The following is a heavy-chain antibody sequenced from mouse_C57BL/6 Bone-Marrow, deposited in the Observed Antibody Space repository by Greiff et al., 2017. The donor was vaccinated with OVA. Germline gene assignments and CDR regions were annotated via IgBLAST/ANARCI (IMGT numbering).Heavy chain of an antibody. CDR2: INPGSGGT. D-gene: IGHD1-1*01. CDR1: GYAFTNYL. Sequence: VQRVESGAELVRPGTSVKVSCKASGYAFTNYLIEWVKQRPGQGLEWIGVINPGSGGTNYNEKFKGKATLTADKSSSTAYMQLSSLTSEDSAVSFCAIPGSSSLFDYWGQGTTLTVSS. J-gene: IGHJ2*01. V-gene: IGHV1-54*01. CDR3: AIPGSSSLFDY.